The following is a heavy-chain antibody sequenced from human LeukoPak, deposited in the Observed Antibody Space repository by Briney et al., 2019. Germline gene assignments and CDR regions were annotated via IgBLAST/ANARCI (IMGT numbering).Heavy chain of an antibody. CDR1: GFTFSSYA. CDR3: ARAPRGYCSSTSCSHFDY. D-gene: IGHD2-2*01. CDR2: ISSNGGST. Sequence: PGGSLRLSCAASGFTFSSYAMSWVRQAPGKGLEWVSAISSNGGSTYYANSVKGRFTISRDNSKNTLYLQMGSLRAEDTAVYYCARAPRGYCSSTSCSHFDYWGQGTLVTVSS. J-gene: IGHJ4*02. V-gene: IGHV3-64*01.